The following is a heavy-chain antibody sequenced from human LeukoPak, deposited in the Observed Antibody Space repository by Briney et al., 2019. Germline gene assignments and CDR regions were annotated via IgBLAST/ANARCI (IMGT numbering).Heavy chain of an antibody. D-gene: IGHD5-18*01. CDR3: ARWNTAMDS. CDR2: INPSGGSP. CDR1: GYTFTRNY. Sequence: GASVKLSCKTFGYTFTRNYLHWVRQAPGQGLEWMGIINPSGGSPSYARKFQGRVTMTRDTSTSTVYMELSSLRSEDTAVYYCARWNTAMDSWGQGTLVTVSS. V-gene: IGHV1-46*01. J-gene: IGHJ4*02.